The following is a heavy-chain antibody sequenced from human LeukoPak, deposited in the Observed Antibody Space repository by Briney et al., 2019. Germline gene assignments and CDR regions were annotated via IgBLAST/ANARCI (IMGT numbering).Heavy chain of an antibody. V-gene: IGHV4-59*08. J-gene: IGHJ4*02. CDR3: ARRAENYYDLDY. D-gene: IGHD3-22*01. CDR1: GGSISSYY. CDR2: IYYSGST. Sequence: SETLSLTCTVSGGSISSYYWSWIRQPPGKGLEWIGYIYYSGSTNYNPSLKSRVTISVDTSKNQFSLKLSSVTAADTAVYYCARRAENYYDLDYWGQGTLVTVSS.